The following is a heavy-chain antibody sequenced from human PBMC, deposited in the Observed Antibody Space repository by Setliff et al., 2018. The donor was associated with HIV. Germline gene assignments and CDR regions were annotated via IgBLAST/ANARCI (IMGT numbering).Heavy chain of an antibody. J-gene: IGHJ4*02. D-gene: IGHD3-10*01. CDR3: ARGLYGSGRFFFDS. CDR2: MFVGESP. Sequence: SETLSLTCSVSGGSISSYYWSWIRQPPGQGLEWVGRMFVGESPNYNPSLKSRLSISVDTSKRQFSLKLTSVTAADTAVYYCARGLYGSGRFFFDSWGRGTLVTVSS. CDR1: GGSISSYY. V-gene: IGHV4-4*07.